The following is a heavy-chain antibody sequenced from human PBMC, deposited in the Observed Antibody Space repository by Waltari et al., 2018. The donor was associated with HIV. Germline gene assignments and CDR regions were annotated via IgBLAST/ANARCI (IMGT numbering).Heavy chain of an antibody. CDR3: ARAETYARDPNGYYSFDY. CDR2: VAFYGAS. CDR1: GVSPLDNSLY. D-gene: IGHD3-10*02. V-gene: IGHV4-31*02. Sequence: QVQLQDSGPGLVTPSQTLSLTCKVSGVSPLDNSLYWSWPRQLPGQGLAWLGYVAFYGASFYTPSLQSRLTSSANRSASTFALPLTDVTVADTAIYYCARAETYARDPNGYYSFDYWGQGTLVTVSS. J-gene: IGHJ4*02.